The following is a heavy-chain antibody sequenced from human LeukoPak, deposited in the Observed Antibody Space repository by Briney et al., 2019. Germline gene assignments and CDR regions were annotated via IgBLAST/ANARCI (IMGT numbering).Heavy chain of an antibody. CDR3: ARQSTWLYAFDI. CDR1: GGSISNYY. CDR2: IYYSGST. V-gene: IGHV4-39*01. Sequence: SETLSLTCTVSGGSISNYYWGWIRQAPGKGLEWIGSIYYSGSTYYNPSLKSRVTISVDTSKNQFSLKLSSVTAADTAVYYCARQSTWLYAFDIWGQGTMVTVSS. J-gene: IGHJ3*02. D-gene: IGHD3-22*01.